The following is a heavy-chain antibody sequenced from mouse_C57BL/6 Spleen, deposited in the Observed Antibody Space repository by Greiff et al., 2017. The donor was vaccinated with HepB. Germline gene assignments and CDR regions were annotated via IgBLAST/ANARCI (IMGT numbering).Heavy chain of an antibody. J-gene: IGHJ2*01. CDR2: ISSGSSTI. D-gene: IGHD2-1*01. V-gene: IGHV5-17*01. CDR3: ARPGNPYYFDY. CDR1: GFTFSDYG. Sequence: DVKLVESGGGLVKPGGSLKLSCAASGFTFSDYGMHWVRQAPEKGLEWVAYISSGSSTIYYADTVKGRLTIARDNAKNTLFLHMTSLRSEDTAMYYCARPGNPYYFDYWGQGTTLTVSS.